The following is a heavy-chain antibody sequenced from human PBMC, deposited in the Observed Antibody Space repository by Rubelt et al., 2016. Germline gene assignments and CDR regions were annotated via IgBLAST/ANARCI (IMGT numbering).Heavy chain of an antibody. D-gene: IGHD1-7*01. CDR3: ARVGDWKYRGGEDY. CDR1: GGSFGADY. CDR2: INHGGTA. J-gene: IGHJ4*02. V-gene: IGHV4-34*01. Sequence: QMQLQQWGAGLLKPSETLSLTCVVYGGSFGADYWSWVRQPPGRGLEWIGEINHGGTANYNPSLKSRVTISVDASKNQFSLKVRSVTAADTAGYYCARVGDWKYRGGEDYWGQGTLVTVSS.